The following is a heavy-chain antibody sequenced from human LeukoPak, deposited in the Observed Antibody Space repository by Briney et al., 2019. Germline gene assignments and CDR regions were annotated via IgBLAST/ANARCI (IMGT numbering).Heavy chain of an antibody. CDR1: GFTFSSYA. J-gene: IGHJ4*02. Sequence: PGGSLRLSCAASGFTFSSYAMSWVRQAPGKGLEWVSATSGSGGSTYYADSVKGRFTISRDNSKNTLYLQMNSLRAEDTAVYHCAKVKDPITMVRGVIIYFDYWGQGTLVTVSS. V-gene: IGHV3-23*01. CDR3: AKVKDPITMVRGVIIYFDY. D-gene: IGHD3-10*01. CDR2: TSGSGGST.